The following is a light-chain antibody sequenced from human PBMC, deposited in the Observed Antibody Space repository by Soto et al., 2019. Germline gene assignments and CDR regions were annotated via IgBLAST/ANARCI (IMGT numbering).Light chain of an antibody. V-gene: IGKV3-11*01. CDR1: QSVSTY. CDR3: QQRHSWVT. CDR2: DAS. Sequence: EIVMTQSPATLSVSPGERATLSCRASQSVSTYLAWFQQKPGQAPRLLIYDASTRATGIPARFSGSGSGTDFTLTISMLEPEDFAIYYCQQRHSWVTFGHVRLLAVK. J-gene: IGKJ5*01.